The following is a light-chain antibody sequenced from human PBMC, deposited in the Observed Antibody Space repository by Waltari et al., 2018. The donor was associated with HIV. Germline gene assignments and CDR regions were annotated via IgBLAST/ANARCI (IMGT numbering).Light chain of an antibody. CDR1: QSLLYGPNKKNY. CDR2: WAS. Sequence: DVVMTQSPDSPTVSVGERATLNCKPSQSLLYGPNKKNYLAWYQQRPGHRPKLLIYWASTRQSGVPDRFSGSGSGTDFSLTISSLQAEDVAVYYCQQYYLVPYTFGQGTKLEIK. V-gene: IGKV4-1*01. J-gene: IGKJ2*01. CDR3: QQYYLVPYT.